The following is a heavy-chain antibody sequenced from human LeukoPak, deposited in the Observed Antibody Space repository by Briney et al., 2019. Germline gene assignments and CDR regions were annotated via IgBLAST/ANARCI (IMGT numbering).Heavy chain of an antibody. CDR2: IYYSGTT. Sequence: SETLSLTCTVSGGSISSSSYYWGWIRQPPGKGLEWIGNIYYSGTTYHNPSLKSRVTLSVDTSKHQFSLKLTSVTAADAAVYYCASSVGSTDYWGQGTLVTVSS. CDR3: ASSVGSTDY. V-gene: IGHV4-39*07. CDR1: GGSISSSSYY. D-gene: IGHD1-26*01. J-gene: IGHJ4*02.